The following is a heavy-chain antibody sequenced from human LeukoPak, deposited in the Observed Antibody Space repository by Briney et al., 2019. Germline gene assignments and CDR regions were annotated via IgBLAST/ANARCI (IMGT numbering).Heavy chain of an antibody. Sequence: SETLSLTCAVSGYSISSGYYWGWIRQPPGQRLEWIGSIYHSGSTYYNPSLKSRVTISVDTSKNQFSLKLSSVTAADTAVYYCASVGGSYWGQGTLVTVSS. V-gene: IGHV4-38-2*01. CDR3: ASVGGSY. CDR1: GYSISSGYY. CDR2: IYHSGST. J-gene: IGHJ4*02. D-gene: IGHD3-16*01.